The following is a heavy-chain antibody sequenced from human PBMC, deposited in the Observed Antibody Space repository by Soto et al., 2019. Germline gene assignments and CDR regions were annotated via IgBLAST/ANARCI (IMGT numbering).Heavy chain of an antibody. CDR1: GLTFSSCR. CDR2: ISYDGSNK. J-gene: IGHJ6*01. D-gene: IGHD6-19*01. CDR3: AKDRGIALAGIRLGYYYYGMDV. V-gene: IGHV3-30*18. Sequence: SLCIYFPDSGLTFSSCRMDCVRPAPAQGGEWGSVISYDGSNKYYADSVKGRFTISRDNSKNTLYLQMNSLRAEDTAVYYWAKDRGIALAGIRLGYYYYGMDVSGQGTTVTVSS.